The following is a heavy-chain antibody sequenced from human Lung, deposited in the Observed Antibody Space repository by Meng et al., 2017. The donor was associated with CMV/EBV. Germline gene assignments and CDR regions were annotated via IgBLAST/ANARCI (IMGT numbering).Heavy chain of an antibody. D-gene: IGHD1-26*01. CDR1: GFTFSSYA. J-gene: IGHJ4*02. CDR3: ARGGSYGVYFDY. CDR2: ISYDGSNK. V-gene: IGHV3-30-3*01. Sequence: QVQLVESGGGVVQAGRSGRLVCAASGFTFSSYAMHWVRQAPGKGLEWVAVISYDGSNKYYADSVKGRFTISRDNSKNTLYLQMNSLRAEDTAVYYCARGGSYGVYFDYWGQGTLVTVSS.